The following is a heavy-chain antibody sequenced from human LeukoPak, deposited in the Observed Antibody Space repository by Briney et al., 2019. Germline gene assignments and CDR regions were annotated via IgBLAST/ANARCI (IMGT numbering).Heavy chain of an antibody. CDR2: IKQDGSEK. D-gene: IGHD2-15*01. CDR1: GFTFSSYC. Sequence: GGSLRLSCAASGFTFSSYCMSWVRHAPGKGLEWVANIKQDGSEKYYVDSVKGRFTISRDKAKNSLYLQMNSLRGEDTAVYYCARAFGGGSRYYFDYWGQGTLVTVSS. J-gene: IGHJ4*02. CDR3: ARAFGGGSRYYFDY. V-gene: IGHV3-7*01.